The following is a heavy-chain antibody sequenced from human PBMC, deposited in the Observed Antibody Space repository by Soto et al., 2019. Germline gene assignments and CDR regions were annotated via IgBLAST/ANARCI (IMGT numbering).Heavy chain of an antibody. Sequence: PGGSLRLSCAASGFTVSSTYMSWVRQAPGKGLEWVSVISSGGSTYYADSEKCRFTIYRDNSKNTLYLQMHSLRAEETTMYYCGLGWILSPFYYYFGMYVWRLWSTVTVSS. CDR2: ISSGGST. CDR1: GFTVSSTY. J-gene: IGHJ6*02. CDR3: GLGWILSPFYYYFGMYV. V-gene: IGHV3-53*01. D-gene: IGHD5-18*01.